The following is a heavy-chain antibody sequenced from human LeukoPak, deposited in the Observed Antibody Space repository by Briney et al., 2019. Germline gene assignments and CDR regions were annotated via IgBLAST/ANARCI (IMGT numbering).Heavy chain of an antibody. V-gene: IGHV1-69*05. CDR1: GYTFTGYY. CDR2: IIPIFGTA. CDR3: ARDKGDSSSWYPQELDY. D-gene: IGHD6-13*01. Sequence: ASVKVSCKASGYTFTGYYMHWVRQAPGQGLEWMGGIIPIFGTANYAQKFQGRVTITTDESTSTAYMELSSLRSEDTAVYYCARDKGDSSSWYPQELDYWGQGTLVTVSS. J-gene: IGHJ4*02.